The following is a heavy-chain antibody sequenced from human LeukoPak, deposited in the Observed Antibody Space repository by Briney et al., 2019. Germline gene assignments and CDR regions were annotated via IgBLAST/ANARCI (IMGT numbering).Heavy chain of an antibody. CDR3: ARDLNYDFWRGAFDY. D-gene: IGHD3-3*01. V-gene: IGHV4-30-4*08. CDR1: GGSVSSGDYY. J-gene: IGHJ4*02. CDR2: IYYSGST. Sequence: SETLSLTCTVSGGSVSSGDYYWSWIRQPPGKGLEWIGYIYYSGSTYYNPSLKSRVTISVDTSKNQFSLKLSSVTAADTAVYYCARDLNYDFWRGAFDYWGQGTLVTVSS.